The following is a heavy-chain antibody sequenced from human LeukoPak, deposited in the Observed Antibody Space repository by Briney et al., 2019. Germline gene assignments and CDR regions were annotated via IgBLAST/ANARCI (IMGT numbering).Heavy chain of an antibody. CDR3: AKTGGMGIGVAH. V-gene: IGHV3-23*01. D-gene: IGHD6-19*01. Sequence: PGGSLRLSCAASGFTFSSYAMSWVRQAPGKGLEWVSGISGSGGSGGSTYHADSVKGRFTISRDNSKNTLYLQMNSLRADDTAVYYCAKTGGMGIGVAHWGQGTLVTVSS. J-gene: IGHJ4*02. CDR2: ISGSGGSGGST. CDR1: GFTFSSYA.